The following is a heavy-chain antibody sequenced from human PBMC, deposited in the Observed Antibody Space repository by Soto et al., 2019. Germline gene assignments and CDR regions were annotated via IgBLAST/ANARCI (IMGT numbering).Heavy chain of an antibody. V-gene: IGHV3-30*18. Sequence: GGSLRLSCAASGFTFSSYGMHWVRQAPGKGLEWVAVISYDGSNKYYADSVKGRFTISRDNSKNTLYLQMNSLRAEDTAVYYCAKDGYYGSGSYYNLGPYFDYWGQGTLVTVSS. CDR2: ISYDGSNK. J-gene: IGHJ4*02. CDR3: AKDGYYGSGSYYNLGPYFDY. D-gene: IGHD3-10*01. CDR1: GFTFSSYG.